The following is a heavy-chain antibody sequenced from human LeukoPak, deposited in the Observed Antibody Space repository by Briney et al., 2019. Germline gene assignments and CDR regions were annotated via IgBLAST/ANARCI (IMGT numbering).Heavy chain of an antibody. V-gene: IGHV7-4-1*02. CDR1: GYTFTSYA. D-gene: IGHD2-2*01. CDR2: INTNTGNP. CDR3: ARQGPGYCSSTSCYGVDY. J-gene: IGHJ4*02. Sequence: ASVKVSCKASGYTFTSYAMNWVRQAPGQGLEGMGWINTNTGNPTYAQGFTGRFVFSLDTSVSTAYLQISSLKAEDTAVYYCARQGPGYCSSTSCYGVDYWGQGTLVTVSS.